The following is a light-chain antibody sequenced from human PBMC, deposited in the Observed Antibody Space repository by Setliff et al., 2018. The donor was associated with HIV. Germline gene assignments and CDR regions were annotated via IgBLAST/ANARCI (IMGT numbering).Light chain of an antibody. CDR1: SSDVGGYNY. V-gene: IGLV2-14*01. J-gene: IGLJ1*01. Sequence: QPALTQPASVSGSPGQSITISCTGTSSDVGGYNYVSWYQQHPGKAPKVMIYEVTNRPSGVSNRFSGSKPGNTASLTISGLQAEDEADYYCTSYTRSSTYVFGSGTKVTVL. CDR2: EVT. CDR3: TSYTRSSTYV.